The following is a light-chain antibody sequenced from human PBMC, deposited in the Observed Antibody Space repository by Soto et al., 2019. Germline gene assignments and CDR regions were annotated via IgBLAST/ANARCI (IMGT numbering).Light chain of an antibody. CDR3: QQAYSFPYT. CDR1: QGVRNW. CDR2: AAS. J-gene: IGKJ2*01. Sequence: DIQMTQSPSSVSASVGDRVTITCRASQGVRNWLAWYQQKPGEAPKLLIYAASTLRRGVPSRFRGSGSGTDFTFTITSLQPEDFATYYCQQAYSFPYTFGQGTKLDIK. V-gene: IGKV1-12*01.